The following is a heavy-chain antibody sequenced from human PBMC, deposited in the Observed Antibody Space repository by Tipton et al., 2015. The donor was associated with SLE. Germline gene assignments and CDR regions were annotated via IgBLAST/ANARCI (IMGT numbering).Heavy chain of an antibody. V-gene: IGHV4-34*01. CDR3: ARVIAAAGTDY. Sequence: TLSLTCTVYGGSFSGYYWSWIRQPPGKGLEWIGSIYYSGSTYYNPSLKSRVTISVDTSKNQFSLKLSSVTAADTAVYYCARVIAAAGTDYWGQGTLVTVSS. J-gene: IGHJ4*02. D-gene: IGHD6-13*01. CDR1: GGSFSGYY. CDR2: IYYSGST.